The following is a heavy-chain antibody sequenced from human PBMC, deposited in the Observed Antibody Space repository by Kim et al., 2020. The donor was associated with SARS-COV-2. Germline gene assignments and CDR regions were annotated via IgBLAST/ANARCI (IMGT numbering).Heavy chain of an antibody. CDR2: IGGSGGTT. V-gene: IGHV3-23*01. CDR1: GFTFSRFA. Sequence: GGSLRLSCATSGFTFSRFAMNWFRQAPGKGLEWVSAIGGSGGTTYYAEAVKDRFTISRDNSKNTVFLQMKSLRVKDTAVYYCAKVVSGGEGGTDAFDIWG. J-gene: IGHJ3*02. CDR3: AKVVSGGEGGTDAFDI. D-gene: IGHD1-26*01.